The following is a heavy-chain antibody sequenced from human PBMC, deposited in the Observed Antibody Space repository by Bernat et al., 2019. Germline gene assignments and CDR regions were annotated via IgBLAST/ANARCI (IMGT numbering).Heavy chain of an antibody. CDR2: IKSKTDGGTT. V-gene: IGHV3-15*07. CDR3: ARAPNSNWYNDAFDI. Sequence: EVQLVESGGGLVKPGGSLRLSCAASGFTFSNAWMNWVRQAPGKGLEWVGRIKSKTDGGTTDYAAPVKGRFTISRDNSKNTLSLQMNSLRTEDTASYYCARAPNSNWYNDAFDIWGQGTMVIVSS. CDR1: GFTFSNAW. J-gene: IGHJ3*02. D-gene: IGHD1-1*01.